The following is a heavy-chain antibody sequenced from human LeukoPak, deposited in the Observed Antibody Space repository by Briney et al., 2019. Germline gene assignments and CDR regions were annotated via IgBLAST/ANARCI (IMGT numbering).Heavy chain of an antibody. CDR2: IYHSGST. V-gene: IGHV4-30-2*01. CDR3: ARVHRGDYGDTTNRFDP. CDR1: GGSISSGGYS. J-gene: IGHJ5*02. D-gene: IGHD4-17*01. Sequence: PSETLSLTCAVSGGSISSGGYSWSWIRQPPGKGLEWIGYIYHSGSTYYNPSLKSRVTISVDRSKNQFSLKLSSVTAADTAVYYCARVHRGDYGDTTNRFDPWGQGTPVTVSS.